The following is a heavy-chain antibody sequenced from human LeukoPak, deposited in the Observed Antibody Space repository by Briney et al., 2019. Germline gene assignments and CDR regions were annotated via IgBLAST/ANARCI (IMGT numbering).Heavy chain of an antibody. CDR2: ISAYNGST. CDR3: ARDGPFYDILTGLYYFDY. J-gene: IGHJ4*02. CDR1: GYTFTSYG. D-gene: IGHD3-9*01. Sequence: ASVKVSCKASGYTFTSYGISWVRQAPGQGLEWMGWISAYNGSTNYAQKLQGRVTMTTDTSTSTAYMELRSLRSDDTAVYYCARDGPFYDILTGLYYFDYWGQGTLVTVSS. V-gene: IGHV1-18*01.